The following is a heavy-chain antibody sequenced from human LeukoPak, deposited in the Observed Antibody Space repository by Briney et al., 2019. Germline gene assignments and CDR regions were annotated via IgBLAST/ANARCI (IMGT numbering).Heavy chain of an antibody. J-gene: IGHJ4*02. D-gene: IGHD5-18*01. CDR3: ATENVDPAMFGYYFYY. CDR2: IIPIFGTA. Sequence: GSSVKVSCKASGGTFSSYAISWVRQAPGQGLEWMGGIIPIFGTANYAQKFQGRVTITTAESTSTAYIELSSLRSYATAVHNWATENVDPAMFGYYFYYGAQGTLVTVSS. V-gene: IGHV1-69*05. CDR1: GGTFSSYA.